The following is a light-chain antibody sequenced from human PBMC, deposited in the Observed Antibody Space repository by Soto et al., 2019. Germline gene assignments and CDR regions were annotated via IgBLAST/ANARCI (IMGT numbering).Light chain of an antibody. CDR3: QQYNNWPIT. CDR1: QSVSGD. CDR2: DAS. J-gene: IGKJ5*01. V-gene: IGKV3-15*01. Sequence: IVLTQSPATLSVSPGERATLSFMASQSVSGDLAWYHHKPGQAPRLLIYDASTRALDTPARFAGSGSGTEFTLTISSLQSEDFAVYFCQQYNNWPITFGQGTRLEI.